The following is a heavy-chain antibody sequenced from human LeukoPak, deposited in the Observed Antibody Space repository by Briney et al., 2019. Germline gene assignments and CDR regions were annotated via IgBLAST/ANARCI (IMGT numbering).Heavy chain of an antibody. J-gene: IGHJ5*02. V-gene: IGHV3-66*01. Sequence: GGSLRLSCAASEYTVSNNYMSWVRQAPGKGLEWVSVIYSGGSTYYADSVKGRFTISRDNSKNTVYLQMNSLRAEDTAVYYCARDRWRAWFDPWGQGTLVTVSS. D-gene: IGHD4-23*01. CDR2: IYSGGST. CDR1: EYTVSNNY. CDR3: ARDRWRAWFDP.